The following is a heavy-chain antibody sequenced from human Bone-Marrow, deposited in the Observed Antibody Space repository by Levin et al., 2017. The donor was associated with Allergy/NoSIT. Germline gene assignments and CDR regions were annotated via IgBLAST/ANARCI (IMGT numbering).Heavy chain of an antibody. V-gene: IGHV1-69*02. D-gene: IGHD1-14*01. Sequence: AASVKVSCKTSGGNFNSYTFSWVRQAPGQGLEWMGRIISSLDITNYAQNFQGRVVITADRSTSTAYMELNSLTSEDTAVYYCATHRGGIISALFDFWGQGTLVTVSS. CDR3: ATHRGGIISALFDF. J-gene: IGHJ4*02. CDR1: GGNFNSYT. CDR2: IISSLDIT.